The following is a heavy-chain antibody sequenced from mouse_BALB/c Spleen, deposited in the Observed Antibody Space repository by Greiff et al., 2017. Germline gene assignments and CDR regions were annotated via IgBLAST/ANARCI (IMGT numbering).Heavy chain of an antibody. Sequence: VQLQQSGAELARPGASVKMSCKASGYTFTSYTMHWVKQRPGPGLEWIGYINPSSGYTNYNQKFKDKATLTADKSSSTAYMQLSSLTSEDSAVYYCAKVRYDEGAMDYWGQGTSVTVSS. D-gene: IGHD2-14*01. CDR3: AKVRYDEGAMDY. V-gene: IGHV1-4*01. CDR2: INPSSGYT. J-gene: IGHJ4*01. CDR1: GYTFTSYT.